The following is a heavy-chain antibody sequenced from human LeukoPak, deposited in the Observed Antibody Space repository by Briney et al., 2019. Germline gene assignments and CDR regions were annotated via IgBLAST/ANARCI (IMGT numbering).Heavy chain of an antibody. CDR3: AKDGWFGELSYDY. Sequence: PGGSLRLSCAASGFTFSSYGMSWVRQAPGKGLEWVSAISGSGGSTYYADSVKGRFTISRDNSKNTLYLQMNSLRAEDTAVYYCAKDGWFGELSYDYWGQGTLVTVSS. D-gene: IGHD3-10*01. CDR2: ISGSGGST. J-gene: IGHJ4*02. V-gene: IGHV3-23*01. CDR1: GFTFSSYG.